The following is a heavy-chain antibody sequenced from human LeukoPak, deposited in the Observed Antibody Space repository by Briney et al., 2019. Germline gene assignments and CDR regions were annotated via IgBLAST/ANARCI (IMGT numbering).Heavy chain of an antibody. D-gene: IGHD3-16*01. CDR3: ARDYVGDNWFDP. CDR2: ISPNSGGT. V-gene: IGHV1-2*02. Sequence: ASVKVSCKASGYTFTDYYMHWVRQAPGQGLEWMGWISPNSGGTNYAQKFQGRVTMTRDTSISTAYMELSRLRSDDTAVYYCARDYVGDNWFDPWGQGTLVAVSS. J-gene: IGHJ5*02. CDR1: GYTFTDYY.